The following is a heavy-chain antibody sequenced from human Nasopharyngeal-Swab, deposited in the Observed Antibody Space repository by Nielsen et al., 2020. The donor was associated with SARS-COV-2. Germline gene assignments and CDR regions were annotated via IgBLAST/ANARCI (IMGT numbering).Heavy chain of an antibody. CDR2: ISGSGGST. CDR3: AKEVGALLLALDY. CDR1: GFTFSSYA. D-gene: IGHD1-26*01. V-gene: IGHV3-23*01. Sequence: GESLKISCAASGFTFSSYAMSWVRQAPGKGPEWVSAISGSGGSTYYADSVKGRFTISRDNSKNTLYLQMNSLRAEDTAVYYCAKEVGALLLALDYWGQGTLVTVSS. J-gene: IGHJ4*02.